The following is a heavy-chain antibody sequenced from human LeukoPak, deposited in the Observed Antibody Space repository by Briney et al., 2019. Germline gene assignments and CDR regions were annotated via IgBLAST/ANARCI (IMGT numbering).Heavy chain of an antibody. CDR2: MNPNSGNT. CDR1: GYTFTSYD. CDR3: ARLTRDPYYYYYYGMDV. Sequence: ASVKVSCKASGYTFTSYDIHWVRQATGQGLEWMGWMNPNSGNTGYAQKFQGRVTMTRNTSISTAYMELSSLRSEDTAVYYCARLTRDPYYYYYYGMDVWGQGTTVTVSS. D-gene: IGHD4/OR15-4a*01. J-gene: IGHJ6*02. V-gene: IGHV1-8*01.